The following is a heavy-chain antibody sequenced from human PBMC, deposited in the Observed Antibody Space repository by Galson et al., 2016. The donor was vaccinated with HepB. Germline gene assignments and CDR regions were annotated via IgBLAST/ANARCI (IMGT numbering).Heavy chain of an antibody. CDR2: ISSISTYI. CDR3: VGEYF. Sequence: SLRLSCAGSGFTFSRYSINWVRQAPGKGLEWVSSISSISTYIDYADSVKGRFTISRDNTNNLVYLQMNDLRVDDTALYYCVGEYFWGQGTPVTVSS. CDR1: GFTFSRYS. J-gene: IGHJ1*01. V-gene: IGHV3-21*01. D-gene: IGHD2/OR15-2a*01.